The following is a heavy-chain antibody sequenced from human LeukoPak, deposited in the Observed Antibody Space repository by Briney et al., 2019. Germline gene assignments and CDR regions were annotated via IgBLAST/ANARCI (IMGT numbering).Heavy chain of an antibody. CDR3: ARGSNLAVAGPLGY. CDR1: GFTVSSNY. V-gene: IGHV3-53*04. Sequence: PGGSLRLSCAASGFTVSSNYMNWVRQAPGKGLEWVSVIYSGGSTDYADSVKGRFTISRHNSENTLYLQMTSLRAEDTAVYYCARGSNLAVAGPLGYWGQGTLVTVSS. CDR2: IYSGGST. D-gene: IGHD6-19*01. J-gene: IGHJ4*02.